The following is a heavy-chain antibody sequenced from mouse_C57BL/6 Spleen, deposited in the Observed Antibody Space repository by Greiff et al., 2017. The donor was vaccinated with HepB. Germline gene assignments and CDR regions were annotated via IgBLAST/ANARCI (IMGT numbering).Heavy chain of an antibody. CDR2: INPNNGGT. Sequence: EVQLQQSGPELVKPGASVKISCKASGYTFTDYYMNWVKQSHGKSLEWIGDINPNNGGTSYNQKFKGKATLTVDKSSSTAYMELRSLTSEDSAVYYCARLYERGFAYWGQGTLVTVSA. CDR1: GYTFTDYY. J-gene: IGHJ3*01. D-gene: IGHD2-3*01. V-gene: IGHV1-26*01. CDR3: ARLYERGFAY.